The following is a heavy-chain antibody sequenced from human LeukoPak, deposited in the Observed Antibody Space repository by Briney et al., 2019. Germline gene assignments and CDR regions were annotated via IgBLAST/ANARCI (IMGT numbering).Heavy chain of an antibody. CDR1: GYTFTSYG. CDR2: ISAYNGNT. D-gene: IGHD3-22*01. CDR3: ARERASYYYDSSGQGWFDP. J-gene: IGHJ5*02. V-gene: IGHV1-18*01. Sequence: SVKVSCKASGYTFTSYGISWVRQAPGQGLEWMGWISAYNGNTNYAQKLQGRVTMTTDTSASTAYMELRSLRSDDTAVYYCARERASYYYDSSGQGWFDPWGQGTLVTVSS.